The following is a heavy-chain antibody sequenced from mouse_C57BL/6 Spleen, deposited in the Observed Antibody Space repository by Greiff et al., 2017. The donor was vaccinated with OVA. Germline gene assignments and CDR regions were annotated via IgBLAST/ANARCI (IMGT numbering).Heavy chain of an antibody. CDR3: ARQGSNYNAMDY. D-gene: IGHD2-5*01. CDR2: ISSGGSYT. V-gene: IGHV5-6*01. Sequence: EVKLMESGGDLVKPGGSLKLSCAASGFTFSSYGMSWVRQTPDKRLEWVATISSGGSYTYYPDSVKGRFTISRDNAKNTLYLQMSSLKSEDTAMYYCARQGSNYNAMDYWGQGTSVTVSS. CDR1: GFTFSSYG. J-gene: IGHJ4*01.